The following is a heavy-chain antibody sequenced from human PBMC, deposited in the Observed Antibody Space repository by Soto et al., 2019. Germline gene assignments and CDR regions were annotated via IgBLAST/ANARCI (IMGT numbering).Heavy chain of an antibody. CDR2: IGTAGDP. CDR3: TTDPAQLELHYYGMDV. V-gene: IGHV3-13*05. D-gene: IGHD1-7*01. J-gene: IGHJ6*02. CDR1: GFTFSSYD. Sequence: EVQLVESGGGLVQPGGSLRLSCAASGFTFSSYDMHWVRQATGKGLEWVSAIGTAGDPYYPGSVKGRFTISRENAKNSLYLQMNSLKTEDTAVYYCTTDPAQLELHYYGMDVWGQGTTVTVSS.